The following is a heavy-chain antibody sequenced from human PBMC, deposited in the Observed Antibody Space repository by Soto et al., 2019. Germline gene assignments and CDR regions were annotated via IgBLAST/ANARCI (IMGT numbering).Heavy chain of an antibody. V-gene: IGHV4-59*01. J-gene: IGHJ4*02. CDR3: ARAYGAGAGDY. CDR1: GGSISSYY. Sequence: QVQLQESGPGLVKPSETLSLTCTVSGGSISSYYWSWIRQPPGKGLEWIGYIYYSGSTNYNPSLKXRXPXPXXTSKNRFSLTLSSVTAADTAVYSCARAYGAGAGDYWGPGTLVTVSS. CDR2: IYYSGST. D-gene: IGHD4-17*01.